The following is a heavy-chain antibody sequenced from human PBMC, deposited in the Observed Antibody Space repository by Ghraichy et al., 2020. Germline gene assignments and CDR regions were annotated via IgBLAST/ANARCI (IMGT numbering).Heavy chain of an antibody. CDR1: GGSISSSSYY. V-gene: IGHV4-39*01. J-gene: IGHJ5*02. CDR3: AKITLFYWFDP. D-gene: IGHD3-3*01. Sequence: ETLSLTCTVSGGSISSSSYYWGWIRQPPGKGLEFIGSIYYTGSTYYSPSFKSRVTISVDTSKSHLSLRLSSVTAADTAVYYCAKITLFYWFDPWGQGTLVTVSS. CDR2: IYYTGST.